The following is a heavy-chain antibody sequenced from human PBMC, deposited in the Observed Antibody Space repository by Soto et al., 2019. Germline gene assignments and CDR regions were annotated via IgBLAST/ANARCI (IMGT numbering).Heavy chain of an antibody. CDR1: GFTVSSNY. V-gene: IGHV3-66*01. J-gene: IGHJ4*02. CDR2: IYGAAST. CDR3: ARDGPSRSRYYFDY. Sequence: VQLVESGGGLVQPGGSLRLSCAASGFTVSSNYMNWVRQAPGKGLEWVSIIYGAASTYYADSVKGRFTISRDNSKTALYLQMNSLRAEDTAVYYCARDGPSRSRYYFDYWGQGTLVTVSS. D-gene: IGHD6-13*01.